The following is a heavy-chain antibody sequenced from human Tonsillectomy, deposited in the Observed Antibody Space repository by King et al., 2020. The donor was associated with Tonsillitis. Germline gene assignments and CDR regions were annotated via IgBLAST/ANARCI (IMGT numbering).Heavy chain of an antibody. D-gene: IGHD6-13*01. CDR1: GFTFSDYA. Sequence: VQLVESGGGVVQPGGSLRLSCAASGFTFSDYAIHWVRQVPGKGLEWVAVISSDGYNKYYTDSVKGRFTIPRDDSKNTLFLQMNSLRPEDTTVYYCARGARGGSTAAGSPIDFWGQGTLVTVSS. J-gene: IGHJ4*02. V-gene: IGHV3-30*10. CDR2: ISSDGYNK. CDR3: ARGARGGSTAAGSPIDF.